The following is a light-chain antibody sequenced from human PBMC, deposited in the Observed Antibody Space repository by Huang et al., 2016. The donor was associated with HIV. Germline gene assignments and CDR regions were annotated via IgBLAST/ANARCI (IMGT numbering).Light chain of an antibody. CDR1: QSVNSGY. V-gene: IGKV3-20*01. CDR3: QQYGSSPGT. Sequence: EIVLTQSPGTLSLSPGERATLSCRASQSVNSGYLAWYQQKPGQDPRLLIYGASSRATGIPGMFSGIGSGTDFTLTISRLQPEDVAVYFCQQYGSSPGTFGQGTKVEMK. CDR2: GAS. J-gene: IGKJ1*01.